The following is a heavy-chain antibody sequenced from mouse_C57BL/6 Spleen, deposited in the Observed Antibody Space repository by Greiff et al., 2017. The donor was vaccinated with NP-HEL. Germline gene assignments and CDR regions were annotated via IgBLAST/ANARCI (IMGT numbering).Heavy chain of an antibody. V-gene: IGHV1-15*01. J-gene: IGHJ3*01. CDR2: IDPETGGT. Sequence: QDHVKQSGAELVRPGASVTLSCKASGYTFTDYEMHWVKQTPVHGLEWIGAIDPETGGTAYNQKFKGKAILTADKSSSTAYMELRSLTSEDSAVYYCTTGTAYWGQGTLVTVSA. CDR1: GYTFTDYE. CDR3: TTGTAY. D-gene: IGHD4-1*01.